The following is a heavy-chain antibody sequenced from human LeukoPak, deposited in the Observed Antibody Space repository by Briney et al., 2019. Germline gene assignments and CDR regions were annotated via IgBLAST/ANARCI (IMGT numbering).Heavy chain of an antibody. D-gene: IGHD1-14*01. CDR1: GGSISSGGYY. CDR2: IYHSGST. J-gene: IGHJ6*03. V-gene: IGHV4-30-2*01. Sequence: PSETLSLTCTVSGGSISSGGYYWSWIRQPPGKGLEWNGYIYHSGSTYYNPSLKSRVTISVDRSKNQFSLKLSSVTAADTAVYYCARMGEPADYYYYMDVWGKGTTVTASS. CDR3: ARMGEPADYYYYMDV.